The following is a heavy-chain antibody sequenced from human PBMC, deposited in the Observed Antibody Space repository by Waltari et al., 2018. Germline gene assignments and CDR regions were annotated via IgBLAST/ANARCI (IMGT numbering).Heavy chain of an antibody. CDR3: ASETYSADMDV. Sequence: QVQLVQSGAEVKKPGASVKVSCKASGYTFTSYDIHWVRQATGQGLDLIGWMKPTSGNTGYAQKFQGGVTMTCDTSISTAYMELSSLISDDTAVYYCASETYSADMDVWGKGTTVTVSS. CDR2: MKPTSGNT. V-gene: IGHV1-8*01. D-gene: IGHD2-21*01. CDR1: GYTFTSYD. J-gene: IGHJ6*03.